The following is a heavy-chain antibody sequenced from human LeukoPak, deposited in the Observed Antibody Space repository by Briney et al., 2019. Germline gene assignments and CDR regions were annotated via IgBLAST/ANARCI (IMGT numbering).Heavy chain of an antibody. CDR1: GFTFSSYE. Sequence: PGGSLRLSCAASGFTFSSYEMNWVRQAPGKGLEWVSYISSSGSTIYYADSVKGRFTISRDNAKNSLYLQTNSLRAEDTAVYYCARGGIAAATTFDYWGQGTLVTVSS. V-gene: IGHV3-48*03. CDR2: ISSSGSTI. CDR3: ARGGIAAATTFDY. J-gene: IGHJ4*02. D-gene: IGHD6-13*01.